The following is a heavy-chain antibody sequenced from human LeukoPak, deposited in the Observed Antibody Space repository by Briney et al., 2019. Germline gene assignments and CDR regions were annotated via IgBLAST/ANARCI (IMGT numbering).Heavy chain of an antibody. V-gene: IGHV1-2*02. CDR2: INPNSGGT. CDR3: ARDYVRASYGMDV. CDR1: GYTFTGYY. Sequence: GASVKVSCKASGYTFTGYYMHWVRQAPGQGLERMGWINPNSGGTNYAQKFQGRVTMTRDTSISTAYMELSRLRSDDTAVYYCARDYVRASYGMDVWGQGTTVTVSS. D-gene: IGHD3-10*02. J-gene: IGHJ6*02.